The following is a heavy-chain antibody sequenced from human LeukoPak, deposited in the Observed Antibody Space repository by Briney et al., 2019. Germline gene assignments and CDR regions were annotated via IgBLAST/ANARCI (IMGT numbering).Heavy chain of an antibody. CDR3: ARTSRTTVTSGGYFDS. J-gene: IGHJ4*02. Sequence: SEALSLTCTVSGGSISSGGYYWSWIRQHPGKGLEWIGYIYYSGSTYYNPSLKSRVTISVDTSKNQFSLKLSSVTAADTAVYYCARTSRTTVTSGGYFDSWGQGILVTVSS. CDR1: GGSISSGGYY. D-gene: IGHD4-17*01. V-gene: IGHV4-31*03. CDR2: IYYSGST.